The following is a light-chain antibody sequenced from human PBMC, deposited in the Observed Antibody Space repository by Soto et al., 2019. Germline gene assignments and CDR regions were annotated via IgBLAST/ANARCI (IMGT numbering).Light chain of an antibody. CDR3: QQYGSPPLFT. CDR2: GAS. CDR1: QSVSSSY. V-gene: IGKV3-20*01. J-gene: IGKJ3*01. Sequence: EIGLTQSPGTLSLSPGERATLSCRASQSVSSSYLAWYQQKPGQAPRLLIYGASGRATGIPDRFSGSGSGTDFTLTISRLEPEDFAVYYCQQYGSPPLFTFGPGTKVDIK.